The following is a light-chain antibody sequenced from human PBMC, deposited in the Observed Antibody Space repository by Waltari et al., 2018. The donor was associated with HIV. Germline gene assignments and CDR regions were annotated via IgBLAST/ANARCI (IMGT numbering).Light chain of an antibody. CDR3: QSYDSSLSGSV. J-gene: IGLJ2*01. Sequence: QSVLTQPPSVSGAPGQRVTTSCTASSSNIGAGYDVHWYQQLPGTPPKLLIYGNSNRPSGVRDRFSGSKSGTSASLAITGLQAEDEADYYCQSYDSSLSGSVFGGGTKLTVL. V-gene: IGLV1-40*01. CDR2: GNS. CDR1: SSNIGAGYD.